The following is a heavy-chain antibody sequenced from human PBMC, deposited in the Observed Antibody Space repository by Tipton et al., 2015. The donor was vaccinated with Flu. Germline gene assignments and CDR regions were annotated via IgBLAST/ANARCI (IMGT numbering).Heavy chain of an antibody. D-gene: IGHD1-26*01. CDR2: IWYDGSNK. J-gene: IGHJ4*02. CDR1: GFTFSNYA. Sequence: SLRLSCAASGFTFSNYAMHWVRQAPGKGLEWVAVIWYDGSNKYYADSVKGRFTISRDNSKNTLYLEMNSLRAEDTAGYYCARATGVGATISGLDYWGQGSLVTVSS. V-gene: IGHV3-33*08. CDR3: ARATGVGATISGLDY.